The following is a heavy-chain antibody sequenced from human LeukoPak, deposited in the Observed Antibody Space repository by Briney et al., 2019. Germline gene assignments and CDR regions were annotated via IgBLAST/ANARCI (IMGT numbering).Heavy chain of an antibody. V-gene: IGHV1-24*01. CDR2: FDPEDGET. J-gene: IGHJ4*02. Sequence: ASVKVSCKVSGYTLTELSMHWVRQAPGKGLEWMGGFDPEDGETIYAQKLQGRVTMTTDTSTSTAYMELRSLRSDDTAVYYCARDLGGFGFDLDYWGQGTLVTVSS. D-gene: IGHD3-10*01. CDR3: ARDLGGFGFDLDY. CDR1: GYTLTELS.